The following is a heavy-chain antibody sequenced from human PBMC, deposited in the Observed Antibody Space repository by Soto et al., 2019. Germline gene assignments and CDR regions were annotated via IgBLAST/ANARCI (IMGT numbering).Heavy chain of an antibody. V-gene: IGHV3-21*06. J-gene: IGHJ4*02. CDR3: ARESEDLTSNFDY. CDR2: ISSNTNYI. CDR1: GFTFTRYS. Sequence: GGSLRLSCAASGFTFTRYSVNWVRQAPGKGLEWVSSISSNTNYIYYGDSMKGRFTISRDNAKNSLYLEMNSLRAEDTAVYYCARESEDLTSNFDYWGQGTLVTVSS.